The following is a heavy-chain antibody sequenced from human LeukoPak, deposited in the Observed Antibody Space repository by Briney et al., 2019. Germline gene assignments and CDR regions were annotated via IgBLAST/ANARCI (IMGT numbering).Heavy chain of an antibody. CDR3: ARDLGYYDSSGYYRGAEYFQH. V-gene: IGHV3-48*03. CDR1: GFTFSSYE. CDR2: ISSSGSTI. J-gene: IGHJ1*01. Sequence: GGSLRLSCAASGFTFSSYEMNWVRQAPGKGLEWVSYISSSGSTIYYADSVKGRFTISRDNAKNSLYLQMNSLRAEDTAVYYCARDLGYYDSSGYYRGAEYFQHWGQGTLVTVSS. D-gene: IGHD3-22*01.